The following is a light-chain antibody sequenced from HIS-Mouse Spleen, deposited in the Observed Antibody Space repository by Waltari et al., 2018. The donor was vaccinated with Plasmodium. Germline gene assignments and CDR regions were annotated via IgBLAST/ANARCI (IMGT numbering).Light chain of an antibody. CDR3: QSADSSGTPNWV. Sequence: SYELTQPPSVSVSPGQTARITCPGDALPKQYAYWYQQEPGQAPVLVIYKDSERPSGVPDRFACSSSGTTVTLNIRGVQAEDEADYYCQSADSSGTPNWVFGGGTKLTVL. CDR2: KDS. J-gene: IGLJ3*02. V-gene: IGLV3-25*03. CDR1: ALPKQY.